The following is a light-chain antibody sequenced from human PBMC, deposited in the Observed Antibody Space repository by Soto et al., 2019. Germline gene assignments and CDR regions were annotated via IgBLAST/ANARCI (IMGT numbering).Light chain of an antibody. J-gene: IGKJ5*01. V-gene: IGKV1-12*01. CDR2: AAS. CDR1: QGISSW. Sequence: VQRPVSTFAVSPCVGGRVPITYRASQGISSWLAWYQQKPGQAPKLLIYAASSLPSGVPSRFSGRGSGTDFTLTIISLQPEYFATYYCQQANSFPRRVGQGTRLEIK. CDR3: QQANSFPRR.